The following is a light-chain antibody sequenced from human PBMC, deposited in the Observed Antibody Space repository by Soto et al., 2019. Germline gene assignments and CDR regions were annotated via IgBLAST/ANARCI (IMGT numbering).Light chain of an antibody. Sequence: ENVLTQSPGTLSLSPGERATHSCRAGQSVSTSYLAWYQQKGGQPPRLLIYGASSRATGIPDRFSGSGSGKDFTLTISRLEPEDSAVYYCQQYGSFPLTFGGGTKVEI. CDR1: QSVSTSY. J-gene: IGKJ4*01. CDR2: GAS. CDR3: QQYGSFPLT. V-gene: IGKV3-20*01.